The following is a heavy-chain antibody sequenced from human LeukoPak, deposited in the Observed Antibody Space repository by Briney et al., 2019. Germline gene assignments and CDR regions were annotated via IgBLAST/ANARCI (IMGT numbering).Heavy chain of an antibody. CDR1: GYTFTSYG. J-gene: IGHJ4*02. CDR3: ARDRIRTYYDFWSGYSEFDY. V-gene: IGHV1-18*01. Sequence: GASVKVSCKASGYTFTSYGISWVRQAPGQGLEWMGWISAYNGNTNYAQKLQGRVTMTTDTSTSTAYVELRSLRSDDTAVYYCARDRIRTYYDFWSGYSEFDYWGQGTLVTVSS. D-gene: IGHD3-3*01. CDR2: ISAYNGNT.